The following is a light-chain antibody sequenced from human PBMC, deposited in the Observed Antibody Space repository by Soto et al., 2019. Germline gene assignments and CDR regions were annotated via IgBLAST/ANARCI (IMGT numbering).Light chain of an antibody. V-gene: IGKV3-20*01. CDR3: QQYGSSPLT. CDR2: DAS. Sequence: EIVLTQSPGTLSLSPGERATLSCSASQSVSSNYLVWYQQKPGQAPRLLVFDASNRATGIPDRFSGSGSGTDFTLTISRLEPEDFAVYYGQQYGSSPLTFGGGTKVEIK. CDR1: QSVSSNY. J-gene: IGKJ4*01.